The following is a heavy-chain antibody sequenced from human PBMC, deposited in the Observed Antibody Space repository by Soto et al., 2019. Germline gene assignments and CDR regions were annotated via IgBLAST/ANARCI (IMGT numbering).Heavy chain of an antibody. V-gene: IGHV3-30*18. D-gene: IGHD2-2*01. CDR1: GFTFSSYG. J-gene: IGHJ4*02. CDR3: AKRGYCSSTSCYHTGSSCFDY. CDR2: ISYDGSNK. Sequence: GGSRRLSCAASGFTFSSYGMHWVRQAPGKGLEWVAVISYDGSNKYYADSVKGRFTISRDNSKNTLYLQMNSLRAEDTAVYYCAKRGYCSSTSCYHTGSSCFDYWGQGNLVTVSS.